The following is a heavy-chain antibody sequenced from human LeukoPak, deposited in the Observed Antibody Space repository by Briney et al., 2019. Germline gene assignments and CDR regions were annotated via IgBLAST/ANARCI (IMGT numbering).Heavy chain of an antibody. CDR2: INPNSGGT. V-gene: IGHV1-2*02. CDR1: GYTFTIYY. CDR3: ARGPAYCTSTSCYNDY. Sequence: ASVKVSCKASGYTFTIYYMHWVRQAPGQGLEWMGWINPNSGGTSYARRFQGRVTMTRDTSISTAYMELSRLTSDDTAVYYCARGPAYCTSTSCYNDYWGQGTLVTVSS. D-gene: IGHD2-2*02. J-gene: IGHJ4*02.